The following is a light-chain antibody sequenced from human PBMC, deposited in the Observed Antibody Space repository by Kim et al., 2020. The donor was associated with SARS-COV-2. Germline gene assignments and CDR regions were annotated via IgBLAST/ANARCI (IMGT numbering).Light chain of an antibody. CDR2: DVN. Sequence: QSVTISCTGTGSDVGGYNYVSWYQQYPGKAPKLMIYDVNKRPSGVPDRFSGSKSGNTASLTISGLQAEDEADYYCCSYAGDYTFYVFGTGTKVTVL. CDR1: GSDVGGYNY. J-gene: IGLJ1*01. CDR3: CSYAGDYTFYV. V-gene: IGLV2-11*01.